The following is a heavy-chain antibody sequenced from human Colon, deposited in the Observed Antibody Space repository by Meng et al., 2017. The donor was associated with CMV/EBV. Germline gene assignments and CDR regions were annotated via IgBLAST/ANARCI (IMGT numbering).Heavy chain of an antibody. J-gene: IGHJ4*02. D-gene: IGHD3-3*01. V-gene: IGHV1-2*02. CDR1: GYTFTGFY. Sequence: QVQLVQSGAEVKTPGASVTVSCKASGYTFTGFYIQWVRQAPGQGLEWMGWINPKSGDTIYEQKFQGRVTMTRDTSISTVYMDLNSLRSDDTAVYFCARGLWSGSSDYFDYWGQGTLVTVSS. CDR3: ARGLWSGSSDYFDY. CDR2: INPKSGDT.